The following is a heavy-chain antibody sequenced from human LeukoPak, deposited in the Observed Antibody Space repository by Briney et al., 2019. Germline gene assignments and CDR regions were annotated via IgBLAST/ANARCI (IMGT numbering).Heavy chain of an antibody. Sequence: GGSLRLSCAASRFTSSNAWMSWVRQAPGKGLEWVGRIKSKTDGGTTDYAAPVKGRFTISRDDSKNTLYLQMNSLKTEDTAVYYCTTENGITMVRGVIITPRYFDYWGQGTLVTVSS. CDR2: IKSKTDGGTT. CDR1: RFTSSNAW. CDR3: TTENGITMVRGVIITPRYFDY. D-gene: IGHD3-10*01. J-gene: IGHJ4*02. V-gene: IGHV3-15*01.